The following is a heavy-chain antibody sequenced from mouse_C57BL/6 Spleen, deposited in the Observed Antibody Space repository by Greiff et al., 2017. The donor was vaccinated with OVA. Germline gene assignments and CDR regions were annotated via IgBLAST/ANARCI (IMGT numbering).Heavy chain of an antibody. CDR2: ISYDGSN. Sequence: DVQLQESGPGLVKPSQSLSLTCSVTGYSITSGYYWNWIRQFPGNKLEWMGYISYDGSNNYNPSRKNRISITRDTSKNQFFLKLNSVTTEDTATYYCAREDYGSSYWYFDVWGTGTTVTVSS. V-gene: IGHV3-6*01. CDR3: AREDYGSSYWYFDV. CDR1: GYSITSGYY. J-gene: IGHJ1*03. D-gene: IGHD1-1*01.